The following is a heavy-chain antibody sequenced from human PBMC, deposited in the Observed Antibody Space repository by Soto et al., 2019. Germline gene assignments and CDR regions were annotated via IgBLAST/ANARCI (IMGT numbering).Heavy chain of an antibody. J-gene: IGHJ3*02. CDR2: SSPGDSGT. CDR3: ARSQDTYMPLGDAFDI. Sequence: ESMKISFQGSGYSSTRYSVGWVRQRPGKALVWSGISSPGDSGTRYRPSFQGQVTISADKSISTAYLQWSSLKASDTAMYYCARSQDTYMPLGDAFDIWGQGTMVTVSS. D-gene: IGHD5-18*01. CDR1: GYSSTRYS. V-gene: IGHV5-51*01.